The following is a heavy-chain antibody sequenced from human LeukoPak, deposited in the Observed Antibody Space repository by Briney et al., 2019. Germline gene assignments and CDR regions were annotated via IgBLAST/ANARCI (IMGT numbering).Heavy chain of an antibody. V-gene: IGHV3-48*03. CDR2: ISSIGTTI. D-gene: IGHD2-15*01. CDR1: GFIFSNYE. CDR3: AKRGYCRGGTCFSHDAFDI. Sequence: GGSLRLSCAASGFIFSNYEMNWVRQAPGKGLEWVSYISSIGTTIYYADSVKGRFTISRDNSKNTLYLQMNSLRAEDTAVYYCAKRGYCRGGTCFSHDAFDIWGQGTMVTVSS. J-gene: IGHJ3*02.